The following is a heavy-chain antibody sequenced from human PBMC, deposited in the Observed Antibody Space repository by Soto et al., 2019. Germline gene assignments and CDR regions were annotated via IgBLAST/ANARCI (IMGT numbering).Heavy chain of an antibody. CDR1: EFTVSSNY. Sequence: EVQLVESGGGLVQPGGSLRLSCAASEFTVSSNYMSWVRQAPGKGLEWVSVIYSGGSTYYADSVKGRFTISRDNSNNTLYRQMNSLRAEDTAVYYCASRGWSSGSVDYWGQGALVTVSS. V-gene: IGHV3-66*01. J-gene: IGHJ4*02. D-gene: IGHD3-10*01. CDR3: ASRGWSSGSVDY. CDR2: IYSGGST.